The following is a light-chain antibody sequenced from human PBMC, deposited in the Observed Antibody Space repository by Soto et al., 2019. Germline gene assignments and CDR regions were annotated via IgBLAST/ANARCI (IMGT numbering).Light chain of an antibody. CDR2: KAS. V-gene: IGKV1-5*03. CDR1: QSISIW. CDR3: QQYNSDST. Sequence: DIQMTQSPSTLSASVGDRVTITCRASQSISIWLAWYKQKPGKAPKLLIYKASSLESGVPSRFSGSGSGTEFTLTINSLQPDDFATYYCQQYNSDSTFGQGTKVEIK. J-gene: IGKJ1*01.